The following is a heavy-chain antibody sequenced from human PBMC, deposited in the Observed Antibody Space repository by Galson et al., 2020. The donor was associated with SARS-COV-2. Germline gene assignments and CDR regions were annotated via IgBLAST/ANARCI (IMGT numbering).Heavy chain of an antibody. V-gene: IGHV3-23*01. CDR2: ISGSGGSP. CDR3: AKDLYYDILTGYYDY. J-gene: IGHJ4*02. D-gene: IGHD3-9*01. CDR1: GFTFSSYA. Sequence: GGSLRLSCAASGFTFSSYAMSWVRQAPGKGLEWVSAISGSGGSPYYADSVKGRFTISRDNSKNTLYLQMNSLRAEDTAVYYCAKDLYYDILTGYYDYWGQGTLVTVSS.